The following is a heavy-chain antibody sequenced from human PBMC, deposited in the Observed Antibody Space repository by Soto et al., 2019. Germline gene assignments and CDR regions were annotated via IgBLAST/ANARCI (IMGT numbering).Heavy chain of an antibody. CDR3: AREGWGYCSSTSCYPNWFDP. CDR1: GYTFTSYY. V-gene: IGHV1-46*01. J-gene: IGHJ5*02. CDR2: INPSGGST. D-gene: IGHD2-2*01. Sequence: QVQLVQSGAEVKKPGASVKVSCKASGYTFTSYYMHWVRQAPGQGLEWMGIINPSGGSTSYAQKFQGRVTMTRDTSTSTVYMELSSLRSEDTAVYYCAREGWGYCSSTSCYPNWFDPWGQGTLVTVSS.